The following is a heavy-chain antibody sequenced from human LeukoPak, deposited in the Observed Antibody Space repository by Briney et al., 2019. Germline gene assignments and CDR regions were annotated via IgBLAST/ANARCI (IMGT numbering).Heavy chain of an antibody. CDR3: ARDEGYGDYECNFHY. CDR2: IKQDGSEK. J-gene: IGHJ1*01. Sequence: GGSLRLSCAASGFTFSNYLMSWVRQAPGKGLEWVSNIKQDGSEKYYVDSVKGRFTISRDNAKNSLYLQMNSLRAEDTAVYYCARDEGYGDYECNFHYWGRGTLVTVSS. CDR1: GFTFSNYL. V-gene: IGHV3-7*01. D-gene: IGHD4-17*01.